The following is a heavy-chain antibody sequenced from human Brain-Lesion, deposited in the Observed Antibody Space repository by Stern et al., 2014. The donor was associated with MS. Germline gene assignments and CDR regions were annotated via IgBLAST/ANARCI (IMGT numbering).Heavy chain of an antibody. Sequence: QVQLVQSGAEVKKPGASVKVSCKTSGYIFTGYYIHWVGQAPGQGLEWMAWINPNTGGTKDAQKFQGRVTMSRDTSISTAYVELSSLTSDDTAVYYCARDQRGITIFGVVTDYYYLGMDVWGQGTTVTVSS. J-gene: IGHJ6*02. V-gene: IGHV1-2*02. D-gene: IGHD3-3*01. CDR3: ARDQRGITIFGVVTDYYYLGMDV. CDR1: GYIFTGYY. CDR2: INPNTGGT.